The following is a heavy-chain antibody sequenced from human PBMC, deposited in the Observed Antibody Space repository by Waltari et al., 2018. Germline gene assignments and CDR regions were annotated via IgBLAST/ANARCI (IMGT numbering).Heavy chain of an antibody. CDR3: ARDDYGIVTGLGY. D-gene: IGHD3-9*01. V-gene: IGHV1-2*06. CDR2: VNPNSGGA. CDR1: GYTFTGYS. Sequence: QVQLVQSGPEVKKPGASVKVSCQASGYTFTGYSINWVRQAPGQGLEWMGRVNPNSGGAEYAQKFQGRVTRTRDTSTRTAHMELSGVRSDDTALYYCARDDYGIVTGLGYWGQGTLVTVSS. J-gene: IGHJ4*02.